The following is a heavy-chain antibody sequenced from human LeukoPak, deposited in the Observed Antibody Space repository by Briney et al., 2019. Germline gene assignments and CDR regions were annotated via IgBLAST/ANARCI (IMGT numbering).Heavy chain of an antibody. CDR3: AKVPSSSWYGVYYYYYYMDV. CDR2: IYGGGST. V-gene: IGHV3-53*01. D-gene: IGHD6-13*01. CDR1: GFTVSSNY. J-gene: IGHJ6*03. Sequence: GGSLRLSCAASGFTVSSNYMSWVRQAPGKGLEWVSVIYGGGSTYYADSVKGRFTISRDNSKNTLYLQMNSLRAEDTAVYYCAKVPSSSWYGVYYYYYYMDVWGKGTTVTVSS.